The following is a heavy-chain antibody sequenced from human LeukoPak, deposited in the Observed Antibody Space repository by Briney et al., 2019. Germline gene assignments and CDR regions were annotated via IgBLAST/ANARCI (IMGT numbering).Heavy chain of an antibody. D-gene: IGHD6-19*01. Sequence: ASVKVSCKASGYTFTSYGISWVRRAPGQGLEWMGWISAYNGNTNYAQKLQGRVTMTRDTSISTAYMELSRLRSDDTAVYYCARRHSSGPDAFDIWGQGTMVTVSS. CDR1: GYTFTSYG. CDR2: ISAYNGNT. V-gene: IGHV1-18*01. J-gene: IGHJ3*02. CDR3: ARRHSSGPDAFDI.